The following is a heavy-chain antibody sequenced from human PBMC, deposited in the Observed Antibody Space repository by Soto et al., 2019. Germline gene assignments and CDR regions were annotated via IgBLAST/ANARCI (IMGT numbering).Heavy chain of an antibody. V-gene: IGHV3-30*18. J-gene: IGHJ4*02. CDR2: ISYDGSNK. CDR1: GFTFSSYG. CDR3: AKVGDYEFGLDY. D-gene: IGHD4-17*01. Sequence: GGSLRLSCAASGFTFSSYGMHWVRQAPGKGLEWVAVISYDGSNKYYADSVKGRFTISRDNSKNTLYLQMNSLRAEDTAVYYCAKVGDYEFGLDYWGQGTLVTVSS.